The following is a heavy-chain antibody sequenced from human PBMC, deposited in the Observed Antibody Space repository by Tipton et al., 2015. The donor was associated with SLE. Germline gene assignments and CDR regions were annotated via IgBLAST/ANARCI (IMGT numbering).Heavy chain of an antibody. CDR2: IYTSGST. CDR3: ARDRRGWYFDL. J-gene: IGHJ2*01. V-gene: IGHV4-61*02. CDR1: GASLSSGDYF. D-gene: IGHD3-10*01. Sequence: TLSLTCTVSGASLSSGDYFWSWIRQPPGKGLEWIGRIYTSGSTNYNPSLKSRVTISVDTSKNQFSLKLSSVTAADTAVYYCARDRRGWYFDLWGRGTLVTVSS.